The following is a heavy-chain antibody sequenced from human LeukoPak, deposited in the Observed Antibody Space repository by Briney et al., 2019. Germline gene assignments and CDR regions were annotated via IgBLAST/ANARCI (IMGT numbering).Heavy chain of an antibody. CDR2: IYYSGST. CDR1: GGSISSSSYY. J-gene: IGHJ5*02. V-gene: IGHV4-39*01. Sequence: SETLSLTCTVSGGSISSSSYYWGWIRQPPGKGLEWIGSIYYSGSTYYNPYLKSRVTISVDTSKNQFSLKLSSVTAADTAVYYCARQAITMIVVVIPNWFDPWGQGTLVTVSS. D-gene: IGHD3-22*01. CDR3: ARQAITMIVVVIPNWFDP.